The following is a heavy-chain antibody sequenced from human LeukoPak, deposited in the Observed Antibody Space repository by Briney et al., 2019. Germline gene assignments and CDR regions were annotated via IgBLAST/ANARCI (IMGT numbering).Heavy chain of an antibody. V-gene: IGHV1-2*02. CDR1: GYTFTGYY. CDR3: ARGHPVVPAAVPDY. Sequence: GASVKVSCKASGYTFTGYYIHWVRRAPGQGPEWMGWINSNSGGTNYAQTFQGRVTMTRDTSITTAYMELSSLRSDDTAVYYCARGHPVVPAAVPDYWGQGTLVTVSS. D-gene: IGHD2-2*02. CDR2: INSNSGGT. J-gene: IGHJ4*02.